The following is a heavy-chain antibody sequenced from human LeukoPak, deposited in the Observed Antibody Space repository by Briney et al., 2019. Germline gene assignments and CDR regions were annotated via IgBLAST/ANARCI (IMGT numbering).Heavy chain of an antibody. CDR2: FDPEDGER. CDR3: ARVQKDYGSGSSFDY. Sequence: GASVKVSCKVAGYTLNEVSMHWVRQAPGKGLEWMGGFDPEDGERIYAQKFQGRVTITADESTSTAYMELSSLRSEDTAVYYCARVQKDYGSGSSFDYWGQGTLVTVSS. D-gene: IGHD3-10*01. CDR1: GYTLNEVS. J-gene: IGHJ4*02. V-gene: IGHV1-24*01.